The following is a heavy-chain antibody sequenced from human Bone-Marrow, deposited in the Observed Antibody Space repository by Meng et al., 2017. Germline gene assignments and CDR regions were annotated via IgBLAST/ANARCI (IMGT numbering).Heavy chain of an antibody. CDR1: GGSFSGYY. CDR2: INHSGST. CDR3: ARVFRKLLDY. Sequence: SETLSLTCAIYGGSFSGYYWSWIRQPPGKGLEWIGEINHSGSTNYNPSLKSRVTISVDTSKNQFSLKLSSVTAADTAVYYCARVFRKLLDYWGQGTLVTGSS. J-gene: IGHJ4*02. V-gene: IGHV4-34*01. D-gene: IGHD1-26*01.